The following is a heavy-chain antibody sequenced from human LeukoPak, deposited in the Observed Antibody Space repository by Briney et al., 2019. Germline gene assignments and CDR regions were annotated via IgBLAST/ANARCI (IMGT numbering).Heavy chain of an antibody. J-gene: IGHJ3*02. V-gene: IGHV3-21*01. D-gene: IGHD4-17*01. Sequence: GGSLRLSCAASGFTFSSYSTHWVRQAPGKGLEWVSPISSSSSYIYYADSVKGRFTISRDNAKNSLYLQMNSLRAEDTAVYYCARDRNGDYQRDYDAFDIWGQGTMVTVSS. CDR3: ARDRNGDYQRDYDAFDI. CDR2: ISSSSSYI. CDR1: GFTFSSYS.